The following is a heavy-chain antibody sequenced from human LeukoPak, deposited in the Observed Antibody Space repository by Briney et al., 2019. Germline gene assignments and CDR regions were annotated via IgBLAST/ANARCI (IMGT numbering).Heavy chain of an antibody. D-gene: IGHD6-19*01. CDR3: ARAGGSSGWNVDY. V-gene: IGHV4-4*02. CDR2: IYHSGST. Sequence: SETLSLTCAVSGGSISSSNWWSWVRQPPGKGLEWIGEIYHSGSTNYNPSLKSRVTISVDKSKNQFSLKLSSVTAADTAVYYCARAGGSSGWNVDYWGQGTLVTVSS. J-gene: IGHJ4*02. CDR1: GGSISSSNW.